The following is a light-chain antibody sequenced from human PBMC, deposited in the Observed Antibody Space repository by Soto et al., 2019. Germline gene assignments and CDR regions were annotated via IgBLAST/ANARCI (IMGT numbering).Light chain of an antibody. Sequence: DVQTTQSPSSLSASLGDRVTITCRASQTISLYLNWYQQKPGKAPKLLIATTSYLQNGVPSRFSGSRSGTDFTLTISSLQPDDFATYYCQHYNSYSEAFGQGTKVDIK. V-gene: IGKV1-39*01. CDR2: TTS. CDR3: QHYNSYSEA. J-gene: IGKJ1*01. CDR1: QTISLY.